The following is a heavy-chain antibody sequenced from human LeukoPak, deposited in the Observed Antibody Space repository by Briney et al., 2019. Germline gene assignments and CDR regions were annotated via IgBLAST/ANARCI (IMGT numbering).Heavy chain of an antibody. J-gene: IGHJ6*02. CDR3: ASPGSGGPRGYYYGMDV. D-gene: IGHD3-10*01. CDR1: GYTFTSYG. Sequence: ASVKVSCKASGYTFTSYGISWVRQAPGQGLEWMGWISAYNGNTNYAQKLQGRVTMTTDTSTSTAYMELRSLRPDDTAVYYCASPGSGGPRGYYYGMDVWGQGTTVTVSS. CDR2: ISAYNGNT. V-gene: IGHV1-18*01.